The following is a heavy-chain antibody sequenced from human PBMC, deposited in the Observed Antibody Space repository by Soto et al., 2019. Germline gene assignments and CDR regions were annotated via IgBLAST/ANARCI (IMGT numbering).Heavy chain of an antibody. Sequence: EVQLLESGGGLVQPGGSLRLSYAASGFTFSSYAMSWVRQAPGKGLEWDSAITASGDTTSYADSVKGRFTISRDNYKSTMDLQMNSLRAEDTSVYYCAKVRPVRDCTRTSCLGAFDIWGQGTMVTVSS. CDR3: AKVRPVRDCTRTSCLGAFDI. CDR1: GFTFSSYA. CDR2: ITASGDTT. J-gene: IGHJ3*02. V-gene: IGHV3-23*01. D-gene: IGHD2-2*01.